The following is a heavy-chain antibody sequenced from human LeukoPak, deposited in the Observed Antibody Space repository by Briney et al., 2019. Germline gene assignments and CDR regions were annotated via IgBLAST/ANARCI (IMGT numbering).Heavy chain of an antibody. Sequence: ASVKVSCKASGGTFSSYAISWVRQAPGQGLEWMGGIIPIFGTANYAQKFQGRVTITADESTSTAYMELSSLRSEDAAVYYCARDLYYYDSSGYYPEYFDYWAREPWSPSPQ. CDR3: ARDLYYYDSSGYYPEYFDY. D-gene: IGHD3-22*01. CDR1: GGTFSSYA. J-gene: IGHJ4*02. V-gene: IGHV1-69*13. CDR2: IIPIFGTA.